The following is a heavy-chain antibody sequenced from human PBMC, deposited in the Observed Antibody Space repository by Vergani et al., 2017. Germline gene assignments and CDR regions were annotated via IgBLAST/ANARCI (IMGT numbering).Heavy chain of an antibody. CDR1: GDSISRGFY. V-gene: IGHV4-38-2*02. Sequence: QIQLQESGPGLVKPSETLSLTCSVSGDSISRGFYWAWIRQTPEKGLEWIGGMFHTGEASNSPSLQSRVAFSMDTSKNQSSLQLTSVTAADTAVYFCGVIMVRSPRPDNWFDSWGRGTLVTVSS. CDR2: MFHTGEA. J-gene: IGHJ5*01. D-gene: IGHD3-10*01. CDR3: GVIMVRSPRPDNWFDS.